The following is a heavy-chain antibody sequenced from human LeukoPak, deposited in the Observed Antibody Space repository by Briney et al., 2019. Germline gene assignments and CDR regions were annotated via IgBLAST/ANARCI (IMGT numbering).Heavy chain of an antibody. V-gene: IGHV1-69*06. D-gene: IGHD4-17*01. CDR1: GGTFSSYA. Sequence: ASVKVSCKASGGTFSSYAISWVRQAPGQGLGWMGGIIPIFGTANYAQKFQGRVTITADKSTSTAYMELSSLRSEDTAVYCCASTVTTSRGPDYWGQGTLATVSS. CDR2: IIPIFGTA. J-gene: IGHJ4*02. CDR3: ASTVTTSRGPDY.